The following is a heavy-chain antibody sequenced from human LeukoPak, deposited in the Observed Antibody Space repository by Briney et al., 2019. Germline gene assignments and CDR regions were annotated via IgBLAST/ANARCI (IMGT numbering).Heavy chain of an antibody. CDR3: ARQMNTVTADY. V-gene: IGHV4-39*01. D-gene: IGHD4-17*01. CDR2: ILYSGST. CDR1: GGSISSSSYF. Sequence: SGTLSLTCTVSGGSISSSSYFWGWIRQPPGKGLEWIGSILYSGSTYYNPSLNSRVTISIDTSKNQFSLRLSSVTAADTAVYYCARQMNTVTADYWGQRTLVTVSS. J-gene: IGHJ4*02.